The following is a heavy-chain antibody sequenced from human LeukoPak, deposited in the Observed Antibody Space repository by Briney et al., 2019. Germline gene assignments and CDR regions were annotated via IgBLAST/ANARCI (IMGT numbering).Heavy chain of an antibody. CDR2: INDSGST. CDR1: GGSFSGYY. V-gene: IGHV4-34*01. CDR3: ARGPYGSGSYY. Sequence: PSETLSLTCVVYGGSFSGYYWSWIRQSPGKGLEWIGEINDSGSTNYNPSLKSRVTISVDTSKNQFSLKLTSVTAADTAVYYCARGPYGSGSYYWGQGTLVTVSS. D-gene: IGHD3-10*01. J-gene: IGHJ4*02.